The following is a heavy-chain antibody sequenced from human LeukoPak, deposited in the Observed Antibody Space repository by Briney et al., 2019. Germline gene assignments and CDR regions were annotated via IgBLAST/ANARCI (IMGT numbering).Heavy chain of an antibody. CDR3: ARDGGSGSYFLY. D-gene: IGHD1-26*01. J-gene: IGHJ4*02. Sequence: PGGSLRLPCAASGFTFSTYTMNWVRQAPGKGLEWVSSISSSSSYIYYADSVKGRFTISRDNAKNSLYLQMNSLRAEDTAVYYCARDGGSGSYFLYWGQGTLVTVSS. CDR1: GFTFSTYT. CDR2: ISSSSSYI. V-gene: IGHV3-21*01.